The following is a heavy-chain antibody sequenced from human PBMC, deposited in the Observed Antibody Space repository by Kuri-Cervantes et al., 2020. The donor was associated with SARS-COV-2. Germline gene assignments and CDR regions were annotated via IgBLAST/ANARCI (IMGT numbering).Heavy chain of an antibody. V-gene: IGHV4-39*07. CDR1: GGSISSSSYY. D-gene: IGHD2-2*01. CDR3: AREDLSVVVPAAFFDY. J-gene: IGHJ4*02. Sequence: ESLKISCTVSGGSISSSSYYWGWIRQPPRKGLEWIGSIYYSGSTYYNPSLKSRVTISVDTSKNQFSLKLSSVTAADTAVYYCAREDLSVVVPAAFFDYWGQGTLVTVSS. CDR2: IYYSGST.